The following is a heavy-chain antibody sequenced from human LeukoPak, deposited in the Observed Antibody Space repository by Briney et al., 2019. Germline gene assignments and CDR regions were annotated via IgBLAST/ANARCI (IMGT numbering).Heavy chain of an antibody. CDR1: GFDFSSNW. D-gene: IGHD3-3*01. J-gene: IGHJ4*02. V-gene: IGHV3-74*01. CDR2: IKGDGIST. Sequence: WGSLRLSCAASGFDFSSNWMRWVRHAPGQGLVWVSRIKGDGISTNYADSVKGRFTISRDIAKNTLYLQMNSLRAEDTGVYYCAKDHYWSIDYWGRGTLVTVSS. CDR3: AKDHYWSIDY.